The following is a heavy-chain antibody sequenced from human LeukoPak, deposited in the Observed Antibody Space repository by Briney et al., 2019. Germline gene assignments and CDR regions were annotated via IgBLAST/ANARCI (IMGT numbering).Heavy chain of an antibody. Sequence: SQTLSLTCTVSGGSISSGDYYWSWIRQPPGTGLEWIGYIYYSGSTYYNPSLKSRVTISVDTSKNQFSLKLSSVTAADTAVYYCARGVDPFYFDYWGQGTLVTVSS. D-gene: IGHD5-12*01. J-gene: IGHJ4*02. CDR3: ARGVDPFYFDY. CDR2: IYYSGST. CDR1: GGSISSGDYY. V-gene: IGHV4-30-4*01.